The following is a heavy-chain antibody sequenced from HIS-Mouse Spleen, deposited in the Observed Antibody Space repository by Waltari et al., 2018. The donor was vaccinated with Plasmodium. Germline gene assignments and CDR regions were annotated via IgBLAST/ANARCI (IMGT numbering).Heavy chain of an antibody. CDR3: ARGVGYSSSWYWFDP. D-gene: IGHD6-13*01. CDR2: IYHSGST. Sequence: QVQLLESAPGLVKPSETLSPTCPVSGYSLSRGYSWGWIRQPPGQGLEWIGRIYHSGSTYYNPSLKSRVTIAVDTSKNQFSLKLSSVAAADTAVYYCARGVGYSSSWYWFDPWGQGTLVTVSS. CDR1: GYSLSRGYS. V-gene: IGHV4-38-2*02. J-gene: IGHJ5*02.